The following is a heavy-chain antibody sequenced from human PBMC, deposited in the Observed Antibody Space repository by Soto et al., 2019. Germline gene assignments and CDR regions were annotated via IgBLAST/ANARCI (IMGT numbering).Heavy chain of an antibody. CDR1: GGSISSSSYY. CDR2: IYYSGST. CDR3: VEQPSGIWFDP. D-gene: IGHD6-13*01. J-gene: IGHJ5*02. Sequence: SETLSLTCTVSGGSISSSSYYWGWIRQPPGKGLEWIGSIYYSGSTYYNPSLKSRVTISVDTSKNQFSLKLSSVTAADTAVYYCVEQPSGIWFDPWGQGTLVTVSS. V-gene: IGHV4-39*01.